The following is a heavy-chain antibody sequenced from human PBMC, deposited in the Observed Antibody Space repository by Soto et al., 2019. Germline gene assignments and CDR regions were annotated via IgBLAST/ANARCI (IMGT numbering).Heavy chain of an antibody. Sequence: VKVSCKASGYTFRSFGISWVRQAPGQGLEWMGWISGYNGDTDIAQKVQGRLTMTTDTSTSTAYMELSSLRSEDTAVYYCARDTYSSGWYPPGWFDPWGQGTLVTVSS. D-gene: IGHD6-19*01. CDR3: ARDTYSSGWYPPGWFDP. J-gene: IGHJ5*02. CDR1: GYTFRSFG. CDR2: ISGYNGDT. V-gene: IGHV1-18*04.